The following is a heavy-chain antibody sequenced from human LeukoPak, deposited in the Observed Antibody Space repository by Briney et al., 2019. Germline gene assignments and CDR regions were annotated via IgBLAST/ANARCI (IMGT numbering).Heavy chain of an antibody. Sequence: GGSLRLSCGASGFTVSSNYMSWVRQAPGKGLEWVSVIYSGGSTYYADSVKGRFTISRDNSKNTLYLQMNSLRAEDTAVYYCVQTTVTGYFDYWGQGTLVTVSS. CDR2: IYSGGST. V-gene: IGHV3-53*01. CDR3: VQTTVTGYFDY. CDR1: GFTVSSNY. J-gene: IGHJ4*02. D-gene: IGHD4-17*01.